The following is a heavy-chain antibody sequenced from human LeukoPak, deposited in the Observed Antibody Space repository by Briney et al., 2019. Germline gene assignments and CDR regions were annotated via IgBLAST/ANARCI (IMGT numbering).Heavy chain of an antibody. CDR1: GGSISSSNW. D-gene: IGHD1-1*01. CDR3: ARQLSYNGYYMDV. V-gene: IGHV4-4*02. J-gene: IGHJ6*03. CDR2: IYHSGST. Sequence: PSETLSLTCAVSGGSISSSNWWSWVRQPPGKGLEWIGEIYHSGSTNYNPSLKSRVTISVDTSKNQFSLKLSSVTAADTAVYYCARQLSYNGYYMDVWGKGTTVTVSS.